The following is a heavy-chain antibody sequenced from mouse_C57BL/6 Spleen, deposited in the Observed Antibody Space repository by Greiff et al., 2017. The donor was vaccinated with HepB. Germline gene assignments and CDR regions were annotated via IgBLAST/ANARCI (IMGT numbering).Heavy chain of an antibody. CDR1: GFSLTSYG. D-gene: IGHD2-1*01. V-gene: IGHV2-2*01. CDR3: ARCWDHGNYYAMDY. Sequence: VKLMESGPGLVQPSQSLSITCTVSGFSLTSYGVHWVRQSPGKGLEWLGVIWSGGSTDYNAAFISRLSISKDNSKSQVFFKMNSLQADDTAIYYCARCWDHGNYYAMDYWGQGTSVTVSS. CDR2: IWSGGST. J-gene: IGHJ4*01.